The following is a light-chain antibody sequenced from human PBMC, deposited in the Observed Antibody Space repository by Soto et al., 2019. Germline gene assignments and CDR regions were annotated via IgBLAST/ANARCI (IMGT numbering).Light chain of an antibody. CDR3: QQYDNLPLYT. V-gene: IGKV1-33*01. J-gene: IGKJ2*01. CDR1: QDISNY. Sequence: DIQLTPSPSSLSASVGDRVTITCQASQDISNYLNRYQQKPGKAPKLLIYDASNLETGVPSRFSGSGSGTDFTYTISSLQPEDIATYYCQQYDNLPLYTFGQGTKLEIK. CDR2: DAS.